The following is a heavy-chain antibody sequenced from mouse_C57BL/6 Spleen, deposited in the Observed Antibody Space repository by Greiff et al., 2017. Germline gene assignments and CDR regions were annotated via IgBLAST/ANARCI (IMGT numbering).Heavy chain of an antibody. J-gene: IGHJ3*01. Sequence: EVQGVESGGGLVKPGGSLKLSCAASGFTFSDYGMHWVRQAPEKGLEWVAYISSGSGTIYYADTVKGRFTISRDNAKNTLYLQMTSLRSDDTAMYDCARDPFDYWGQGTLVTVSA. CDR3: ARDPFDY. V-gene: IGHV5-17*01. CDR1: GFTFSDYG. CDR2: ISSGSGTI.